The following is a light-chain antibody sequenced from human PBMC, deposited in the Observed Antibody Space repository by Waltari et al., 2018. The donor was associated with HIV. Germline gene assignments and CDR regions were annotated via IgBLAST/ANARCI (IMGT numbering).Light chain of an antibody. V-gene: IGLV1-40*01. CDR2: DNN. Sequence: QSVLTQPPSVSGAPGQSVTISCTGGNSHSGADYGGSWYRQLPGTAPKLLIYDNNKRPAGVPVRFSGSKSGTSASLAITGLQAEDEADYYCQSYDSGLGGVFGGGTKLIVL. CDR1: NSHSGADYG. J-gene: IGLJ2*01. CDR3: QSYDSGLGGV.